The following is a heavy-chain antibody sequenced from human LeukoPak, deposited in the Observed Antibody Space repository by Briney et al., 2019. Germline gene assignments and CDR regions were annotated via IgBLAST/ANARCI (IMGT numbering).Heavy chain of an antibody. Sequence: GASVKVSCKASGYTFTSYDINWVRQATGQGLEWMGWMNPNSGNTGYAQEFQGRVTITRNTSISTAYMELSSLRSEDTAVYYCARGLYSTRGNWFDPWGQGTLVTVSS. V-gene: IGHV1-8*03. CDR1: GYTFTSYD. CDR2: MNPNSGNT. CDR3: ARGLYSTRGNWFDP. J-gene: IGHJ5*02. D-gene: IGHD4-11*01.